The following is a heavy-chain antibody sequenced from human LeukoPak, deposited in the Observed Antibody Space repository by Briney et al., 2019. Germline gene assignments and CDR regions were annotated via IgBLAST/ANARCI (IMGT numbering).Heavy chain of an antibody. J-gene: IGHJ5*02. V-gene: IGHV4-39*07. CDR3: ARDPCGRYEDWFDP. CDR2: IYASGST. CDR1: GLSITYDTYY. Sequence: PSQTLSLTCTVSGLSITYDTYYCAWIRQPPGKGLEWIGSIYASGSTYYSPSLKSRVIISVDTSKNHFSLTLSAVTAADAAVYYCARDPCGRYEDWFDPWGQGTLVTVSS. D-gene: IGHD1-26*01.